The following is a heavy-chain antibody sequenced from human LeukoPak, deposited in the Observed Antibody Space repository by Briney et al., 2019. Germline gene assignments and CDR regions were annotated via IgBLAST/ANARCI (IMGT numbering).Heavy chain of an antibody. J-gene: IGHJ5*02. V-gene: IGHV4-59*01. CDR1: GGSISSYY. CDR2: IYYSGST. CDR3: AGVVVVPAATTGPYNWFDP. Sequence: SETLSLTCTVSGGSISSYYWSWIRQPPGKGLEWIGYIYYSGSTNHNPSLKSRVTISVDTSKNQFSLKLSSVTAADTAVYYCAGVVVVPAATTGPYNWFDPWGQGTLVTVSS. D-gene: IGHD2-2*01.